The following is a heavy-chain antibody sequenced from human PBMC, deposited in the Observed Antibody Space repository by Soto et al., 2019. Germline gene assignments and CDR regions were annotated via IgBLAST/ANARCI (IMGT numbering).Heavy chain of an antibody. Sequence: SETLSLTCAVYGGSFSGYYWSWIRQPPGKGLEWIGEINHSGSTNYNPSLKSRVTIPVDTSKNQFSLKLSSVTAADTAVYYCARESVVVPAAYYMDVWGKGTTVTVSS. J-gene: IGHJ6*03. V-gene: IGHV4-34*01. CDR1: GGSFSGYY. D-gene: IGHD2-2*01. CDR3: ARESVVVPAAYYMDV. CDR2: INHSGST.